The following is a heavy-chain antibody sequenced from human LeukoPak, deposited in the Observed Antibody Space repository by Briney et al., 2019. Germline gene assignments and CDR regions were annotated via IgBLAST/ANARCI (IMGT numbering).Heavy chain of an antibody. CDR1: GFTVSSNY. J-gene: IGHJ6*02. CDR2: IYNSGTT. V-gene: IGHV3-66*01. Sequence: HPGGSLRLSCAASGFTVSSNYMNWVRQAPGKGLEWVSVIYNSGTTYYADSVRGRFTISRDNSKNTVYLQMNSLRAEDTAVYYCARDGPHYGRGDYYYGMDVWGQGTTVTVSS. CDR3: ARDGPHYGRGDYYYGMDV. D-gene: IGHD4-17*01.